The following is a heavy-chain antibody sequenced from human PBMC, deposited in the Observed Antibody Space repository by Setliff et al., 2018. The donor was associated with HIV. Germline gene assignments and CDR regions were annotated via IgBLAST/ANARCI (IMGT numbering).Heavy chain of an antibody. J-gene: IGHJ3*02. CDR3: AGPRGDEAFDI. CDR1: GGSSSTHA. V-gene: IGHV1-69*10. Sequence: ASVKVSCKASGGSSSTHAMNWVRQAPGQGLEWMGQIISILGITNYAQKFQGRVTLTADESTSTMYMELSSLTSDDTAVYYCAGPRGDEAFDIWGQGTMVTVSS. CDR2: IISILGIT.